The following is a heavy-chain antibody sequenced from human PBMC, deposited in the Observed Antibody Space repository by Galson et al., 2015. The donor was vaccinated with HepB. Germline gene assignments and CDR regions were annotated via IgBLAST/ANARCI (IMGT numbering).Heavy chain of an antibody. V-gene: IGHV6-1*01. J-gene: IGHJ6*02. CDR3: ARDPIVGATTAYYYGMDV. Sequence: CAISGDSVSSNSAAWNWIRQSPSRGLEWLGRTYYRSKWYNDYAVSVKSRITINPDTSKNQFSLQLNSVTPEDTAVYYCARDPIVGATTAYYYGMDVWGQGTTVTVSS. D-gene: IGHD1-26*01. CDR1: GDSVSSNSAA. CDR2: TYYRSKWYN.